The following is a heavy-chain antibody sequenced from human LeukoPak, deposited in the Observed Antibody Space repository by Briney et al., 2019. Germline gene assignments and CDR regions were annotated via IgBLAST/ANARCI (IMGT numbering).Heavy chain of an antibody. CDR1: GGSISSGDYY. CDR3: ARVGYCSSTSCYTDSWFDP. Sequence: PSQTLSLTCTVSGGSISSGDYYWSWIRQPPGKGLEWIGYIYYSGSTYYNPSFKSRVTISVDTSKNQFSLKLSSVTAADTAVYYCARVGYCSSTSCYTDSWFDPWGQGTLVTVSS. J-gene: IGHJ5*02. D-gene: IGHD2-2*02. V-gene: IGHV4-30-4*01. CDR2: IYYSGST.